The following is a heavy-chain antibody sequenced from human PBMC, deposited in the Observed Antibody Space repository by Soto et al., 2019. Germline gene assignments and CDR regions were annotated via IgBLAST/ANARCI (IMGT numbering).Heavy chain of an antibody. V-gene: IGHV1-18*01. J-gene: IGHJ6*02. D-gene: IGHD3-16*01. Sequence: QVHLVQSGDEVKKPGASVKVSCKASGYIFVNYGIAWVRQAPGQGLEWMGWISPYTGNTHSATKIQGRLTMTTNTSTSTGYMDLGSLTSDDTAVYYCVMVDNYVTPTPQDVWGQGTTVTVSS. CDR1: GYIFVNYG. CDR2: ISPYTGNT. CDR3: VMVDNYVTPTPQDV.